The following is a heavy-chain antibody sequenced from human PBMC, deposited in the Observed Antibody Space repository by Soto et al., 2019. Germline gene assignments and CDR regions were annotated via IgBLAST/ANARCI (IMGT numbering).Heavy chain of an antibody. J-gene: IGHJ3*02. Sequence: QVQLQESGPGLVKPSQTLSLTCTVSGGSISSGGYYWSWIRQHPGKGLEWIGYIYYSGSTYYNPSLKSRVTISVDTSKNKFSRKLSSVTAADTAVYYCARDNYYDSSDDAFDIWGQGTMVTVSS. D-gene: IGHD3-22*01. V-gene: IGHV4-31*03. CDR1: GGSISSGGYY. CDR2: IYYSGST. CDR3: ARDNYYDSSDDAFDI.